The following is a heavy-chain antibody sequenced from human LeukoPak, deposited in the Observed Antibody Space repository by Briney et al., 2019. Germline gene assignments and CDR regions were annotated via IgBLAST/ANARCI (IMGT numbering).Heavy chain of an antibody. Sequence: ASVKVSCKASGYTFTSYGISWVRQAPGQGLEWMGWISAYNGNTNYAQKLQGRVTMTTDTSTSTAYMELSSLRSEDTAVYYCARGIRITMIVVAFDIWGQGTMVTVSS. J-gene: IGHJ3*02. D-gene: IGHD3-22*01. V-gene: IGHV1-18*01. CDR3: ARGIRITMIVVAFDI. CDR2: ISAYNGNT. CDR1: GYTFTSYG.